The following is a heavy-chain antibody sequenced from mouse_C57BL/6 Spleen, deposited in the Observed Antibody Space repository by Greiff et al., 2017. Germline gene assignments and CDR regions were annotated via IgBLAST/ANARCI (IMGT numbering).Heavy chain of an antibody. V-gene: IGHV3-6*01. CDR1: GYSITSGYY. CDR2: ISYDGSN. CDR3: AREEGFYYGSSYFDV. J-gene: IGHJ1*03. D-gene: IGHD1-1*01. Sequence: EVKLMESGPGLVKPSQSLSLTCSVTGYSITSGYYWNWIRQFPGNKLEWMGYISYDGSNNYNPSLKNRISITRDTSKNQFFLKLNSVTTEDTATYYCAREEGFYYGSSYFDVWGTGTTVTVSS.